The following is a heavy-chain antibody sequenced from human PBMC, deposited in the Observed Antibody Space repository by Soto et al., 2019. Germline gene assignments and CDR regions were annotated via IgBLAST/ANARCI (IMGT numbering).Heavy chain of an antibody. J-gene: IGHJ3*01. CDR1: GLAFPIDD. D-gene: IGHD3-16*02. CDR3: ARYRTKVPVAFDV. V-gene: IGHV1-8*01. CDR2: MNPSGSNT. Sequence: GASVKVSCKASGLAFPIDDIIWVRQTIGQGLEFMGWMNPSGSNTDYAQKFQGRATFTWNTPTSTAYMDLSGLRSEDTAVYYCARYRTKVPVAFDVWGQGTMVTVSS.